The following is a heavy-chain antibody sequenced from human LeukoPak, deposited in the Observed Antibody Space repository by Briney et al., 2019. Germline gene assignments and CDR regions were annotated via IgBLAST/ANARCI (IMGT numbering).Heavy chain of an antibody. CDR1: GGSLSGYY. D-gene: IGHD3-22*01. CDR2: IYYSGST. CDR3: ARAPGDYYDSSGYAYYFDY. V-gene: IGHV4-30-4*01. J-gene: IGHJ4*02. Sequence: SETLSLTCAVYGGSLSGYYWSWIRQPPGKGLEWIGYIYYSGSTYYNPSLKSRVTISVDTSKNQFSLKLSSVTAADTAVYYCARAPGDYYDSSGYAYYFDYWGQGTLVTVSS.